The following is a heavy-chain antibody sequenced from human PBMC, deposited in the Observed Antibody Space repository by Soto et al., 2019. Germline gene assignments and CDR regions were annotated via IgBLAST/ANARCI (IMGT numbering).Heavy chain of an antibody. J-gene: IGHJ4*02. CDR3: ARHTPAISISDH. CDR2: IYYSGST. Sequence: SETLSLTCTISGGSISSSSYYWGWIRQPPGKGLEWIGSIYYSGSTYYNPSLKSRVTISVDTSKNQFSLKLSSVTAADTAVYYCARHTPAISISDHWGQGTLVTVSS. CDR1: GGSISSSSYY. V-gene: IGHV4-39*01. D-gene: IGHD2-15*01.